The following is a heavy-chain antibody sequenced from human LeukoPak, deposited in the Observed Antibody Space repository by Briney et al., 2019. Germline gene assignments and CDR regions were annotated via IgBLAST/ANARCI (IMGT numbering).Heavy chain of an antibody. CDR2: IHHSGSS. V-gene: IGHV4-38-2*02. Sequence: SETLSLTCTVSGDSISSGYYWGWIRQPPGRGLEWIGSIHHSGSSYYNPSLKSRVTISVDTSKNQFSLKLSSVTAADTAVYYCARGIVFWFDPWGQGTLVTVSS. CDR3: ARGIVFWFDP. D-gene: IGHD2-15*01. J-gene: IGHJ5*02. CDR1: GDSISSGYY.